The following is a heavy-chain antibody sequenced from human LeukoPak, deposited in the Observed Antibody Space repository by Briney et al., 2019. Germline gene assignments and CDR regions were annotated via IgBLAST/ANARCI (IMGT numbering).Heavy chain of an antibody. Sequence: GGSLRLSCAASGFTVSSNYTNWVRQAPGQGLEWVSIIYRGGDTYYADSVLGRFTISRDNSKNTLYLQMNSLTAEDTAVYYCARGGDYYDSSGYYRAAYFDYWGQGTLVTVSS. J-gene: IGHJ4*02. CDR2: IYRGGDT. V-gene: IGHV3-53*01. CDR3: ARGGDYYDSSGYYRAAYFDY. D-gene: IGHD3-22*01. CDR1: GFTVSSNY.